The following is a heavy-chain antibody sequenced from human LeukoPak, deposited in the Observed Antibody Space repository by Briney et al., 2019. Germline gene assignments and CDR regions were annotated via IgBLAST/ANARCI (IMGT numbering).Heavy chain of an antibody. CDR3: ASLSSYGGNSGDY. CDR1: GFTFSNYN. Sequence: PGGSLRLSCAASGFTFSNYNMNWVRQAPGKGLEWVSYISSGSSTIYYADSVKGRFTISRDNAKNSLYLQMNSLRADDSAVYYCASLSSYGGNSGDYWGQGTLVTVSS. CDR2: ISSGSSTI. V-gene: IGHV3-48*01. J-gene: IGHJ4*02. D-gene: IGHD4-23*01.